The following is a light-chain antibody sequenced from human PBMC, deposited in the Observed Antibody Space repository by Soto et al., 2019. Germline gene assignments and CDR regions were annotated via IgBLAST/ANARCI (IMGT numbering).Light chain of an antibody. CDR3: QQYNSYSPRT. J-gene: IGKJ2*01. CDR1: QSISSW. Sequence: IQMTQSPPSLSASVGDRVTITCRASQSISSWLAWYQQKPGKAPKLLIYDASSLESGVPSRFSGSGSGTEFTLTISSLQPDDFATYYCQQYNSYSPRTFGQGTKVDIK. V-gene: IGKV1-5*01. CDR2: DAS.